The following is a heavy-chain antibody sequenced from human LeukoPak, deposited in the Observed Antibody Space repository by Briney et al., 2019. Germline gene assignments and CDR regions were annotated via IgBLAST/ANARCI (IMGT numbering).Heavy chain of an antibody. J-gene: IGHJ4*02. V-gene: IGHV4-30-2*01. CDR3: ARTSVVTLGLDY. CDR2: IYHSGST. D-gene: IGHD4-23*01. Sequence: SETLSLTCTVSGGSISSGGYYWSWIRQPPGKGLEWIGYIYHSGSTYYNPSLKSRVTISVDTSKNQFSLKLSSVTAADTAVYYCARTSVVTLGLDYWGQGTLVTVSS. CDR1: GGSISSGGYY.